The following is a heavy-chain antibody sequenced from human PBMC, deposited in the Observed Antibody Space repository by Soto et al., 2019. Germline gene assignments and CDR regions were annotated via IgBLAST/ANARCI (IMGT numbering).Heavy chain of an antibody. V-gene: IGHV3-7*01. J-gene: IGHJ4*02. CDR3: ARDPVRGDDYNFDF. Sequence: PGGSLRLSCXASGFMFSTYWMTWVRQAPGKGLEWVANIRPDGSVKNYADSVKGRFTVSRDNAHNSLSLQMDSLRDDDTGVYYCARDPVRGDDYNFDFWGQGTQVTVSS. D-gene: IGHD3-10*01. CDR1: GFMFSTYW. CDR2: IRPDGSVK.